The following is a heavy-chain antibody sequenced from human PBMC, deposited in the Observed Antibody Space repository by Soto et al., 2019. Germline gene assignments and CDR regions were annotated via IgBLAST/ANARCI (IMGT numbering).Heavy chain of an antibody. Sequence: GASVKVSCKAAGVTFSSYAISWVRQAPGQGLEWMGGIIPIFGTANYAQKFQGRVTITADEPTSTAYMELSSLRSEDTAVYYCARDRLVHGSGAFEYWGQGTLVTVSS. D-gene: IGHD3-10*01. V-gene: IGHV1-69*13. CDR2: IIPIFGTA. J-gene: IGHJ4*02. CDR1: GVTFSSYA. CDR3: ARDRLVHGSGAFEY.